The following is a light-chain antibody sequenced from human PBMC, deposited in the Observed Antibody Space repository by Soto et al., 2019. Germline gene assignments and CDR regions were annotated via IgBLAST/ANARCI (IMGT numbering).Light chain of an antibody. CDR3: SSCTSSTTYV. CDR1: SSDVGGYKY. CDR2: DVS. Sequence: QSALTQPASVSGSPGQSITISCTGTSSDVGGYKYVSWYQHHPGKGPKLMLYDVSNRPSGVSNRFSGSKSGNTASLTISGLQAEDEADYYCSSCTSSTTYVFGTGTKVTVL. J-gene: IGLJ1*01. V-gene: IGLV2-14*01.